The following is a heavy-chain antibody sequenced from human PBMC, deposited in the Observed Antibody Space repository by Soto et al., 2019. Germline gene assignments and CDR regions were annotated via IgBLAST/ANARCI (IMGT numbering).Heavy chain of an antibody. V-gene: IGHV4-34*02. CDR2: INDSGSI. D-gene: IGHD4-17*01. CDR3: VSNTNPPLVRYYFDY. Sequence: QVQLQQWGTGLLKPSETLSLTCAVYGEPFSGYYWSWIRQPPGKGLEWIGEINDSGSINYNPSLKSRVTISEDSSKNQFSLNLNSVTAADTAVYYCVSNTNPPLVRYYFDYWGQGTLVTVTS. CDR1: GEPFSGYY. J-gene: IGHJ4*02.